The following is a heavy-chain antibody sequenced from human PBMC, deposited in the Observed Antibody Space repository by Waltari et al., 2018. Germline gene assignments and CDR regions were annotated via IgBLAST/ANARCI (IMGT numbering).Heavy chain of an antibody. CDR3: ARGRRISDAFDI. Sequence: EVQLVESGGGLVQPGGSLRLSCAASGFTLSSYSMNWVRQAPGKGLEWVSYISSSSSTIYYADSVKGRFTISRDNAKNSLYLQMNSLRAEDTAVYYCARGRRISDAFDIWGQGTMVTVSS. J-gene: IGHJ3*02. CDR1: GFTLSSYS. D-gene: IGHD3-3*01. CDR2: ISSSSSTI. V-gene: IGHV3-48*01.